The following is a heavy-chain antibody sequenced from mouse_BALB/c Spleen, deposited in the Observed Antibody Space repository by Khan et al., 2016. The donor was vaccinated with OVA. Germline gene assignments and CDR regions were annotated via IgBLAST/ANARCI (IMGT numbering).Heavy chain of an antibody. CDR2: ITPRSDYT. CDR1: GYTFPSNK. V-gene: IGHV1-4*01. CDR3: ARRTTGYAMDY. Sequence: QVQLQQSGADLVRPGASVKMSCKASGYTFPSNKMHWVKQRPGQGLEWIGYITPRSDYTIYNQPFKDKATLTVDISSTTASLPLSSLTSDDSAVYYYARRTTGYAMDYWGQGTSVTVSS. D-gene: IGHD2-14*01. J-gene: IGHJ4*01.